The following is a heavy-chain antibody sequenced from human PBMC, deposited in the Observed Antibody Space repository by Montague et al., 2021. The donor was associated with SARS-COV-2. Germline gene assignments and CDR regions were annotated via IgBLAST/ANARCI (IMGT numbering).Heavy chain of an antibody. J-gene: IGHJ5*02. CDR3: ARVVWNSSSGEGRIGWFDP. Sequence: SETLSLTCTVSGYSISDYYWTWIRQPPGKGLQWFVYVNHRASSTYYPPLKSRVTMSLDKSNNQYSLMLNSVTAAATGVYYCARVVWNSSSGEGRIGWFDPWGRGTSVTVSS. V-gene: IGHV4-59*12. D-gene: IGHD3-10*01. CDR2: VNHRASS. CDR1: GYSISDYY.